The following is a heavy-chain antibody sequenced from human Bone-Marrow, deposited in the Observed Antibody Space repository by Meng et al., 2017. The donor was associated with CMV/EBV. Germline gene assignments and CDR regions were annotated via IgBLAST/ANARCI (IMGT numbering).Heavy chain of an antibody. D-gene: IGHD6-6*01. CDR3: ARIGAARGFYYYYYGMDV. J-gene: IGHJ6*02. CDR2: INSDGSST. V-gene: IGHV3-74*01. CDR1: GFTFSSYW. Sequence: GESLKISCAASGFTFSSYWMHWVRQAPGKGLVWVSRINSDGSSTSYADSVKGRLTISRDNAKNTLYLQMNSLRAEDTAAYYCARIGAARGFYYYYYGMDVWGQGTTVTVSS.